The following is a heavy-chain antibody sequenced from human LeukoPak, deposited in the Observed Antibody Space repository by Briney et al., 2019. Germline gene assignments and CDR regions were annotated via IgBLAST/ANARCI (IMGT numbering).Heavy chain of an antibody. D-gene: IGHD1-14*01. J-gene: IGHJ3*02. CDR2: VYYSGNT. CDR3: ARPADTSGNHFEIHAFDI. CDR1: GHSIIYDYY. V-gene: IGHV4-38-2*02. Sequence: SETLSLTCTVSGHSIIYDYYWGWIRPSPGKGLEWIGSVYYSGNTYCNPSLKSRVTISVDTSNNLFSLKLTSVTAADTAVYFCARPADTSGNHFEIHAFDIWGQGTMVTVSS.